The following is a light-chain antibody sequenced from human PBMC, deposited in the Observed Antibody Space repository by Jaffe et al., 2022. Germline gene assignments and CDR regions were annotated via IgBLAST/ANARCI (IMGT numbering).Light chain of an antibody. CDR3: QQYGSSPPYT. V-gene: IGKV3-20*01. CDR2: ATS. J-gene: IGKJ2*01. CDR1: QSVRSSY. Sequence: EIVLTQSPDTLSLSPGDRATLSCRASQSVRSSYLAWYQHKPGQAPRLLIFATSTRATGIPDRFSGSGSGTDFTLTISRLEPEDFAVYYCQQYGSSPPYTFGQGTKLEIK.